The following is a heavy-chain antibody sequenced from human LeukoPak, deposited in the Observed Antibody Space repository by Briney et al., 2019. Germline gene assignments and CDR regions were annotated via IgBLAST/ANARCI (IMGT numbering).Heavy chain of an antibody. Sequence: SETLSLTCTISNGSINHSYWSWVRQPPGKGLEWIGYIHYSGSTDYNPSLKSRVTISVDTSKNQLSLKLSSVTAADTAVYYCARGIAAAELDFDYWGQGTLVTVSS. J-gene: IGHJ4*02. V-gene: IGHV4-59*01. CDR3: ARGIAAAELDFDY. CDR1: NGSINHSY. D-gene: IGHD6-13*01. CDR2: IHYSGST.